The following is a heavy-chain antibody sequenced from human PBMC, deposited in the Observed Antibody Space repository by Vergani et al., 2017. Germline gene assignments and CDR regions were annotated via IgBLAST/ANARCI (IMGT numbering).Heavy chain of an antibody. D-gene: IGHD3-3*01. Sequence: QVQLVESGGGVVQPGRSLRLSCAASGFTFSSYGMHWVRQAPGKGLEWVAVISYDGSNKYYADSVKGRFTISRDNSKNTLYLQMNSLIAEDTAVYYCAKVSSDFWSGQGAFDIWGQGTMVTVSS. V-gene: IGHV3-30*18. CDR1: GFTFSSYG. CDR3: AKVSSDFWSGQGAFDI. CDR2: ISYDGSNK. J-gene: IGHJ3*02.